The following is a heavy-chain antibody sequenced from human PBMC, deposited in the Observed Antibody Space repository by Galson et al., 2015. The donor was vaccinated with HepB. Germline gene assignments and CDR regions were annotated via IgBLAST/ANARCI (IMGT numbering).Heavy chain of an antibody. Sequence: SVKVSCKASGYTFTSYGISWVRQAPGQGLERMGWISAYNGNTNYAQKLQGRVTMTTDTSTSTAYMELRSLRSDDTAVYYCARVRCSSTSCKREYYFDYWGQGTLVTVSS. V-gene: IGHV1-18*01. J-gene: IGHJ4*02. CDR2: ISAYNGNT. D-gene: IGHD2-2*01. CDR1: GYTFTSYG. CDR3: ARVRCSSTSCKREYYFDY.